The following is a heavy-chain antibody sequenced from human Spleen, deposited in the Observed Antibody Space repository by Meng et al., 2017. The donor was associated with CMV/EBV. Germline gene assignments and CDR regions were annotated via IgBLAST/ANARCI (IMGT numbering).Heavy chain of an antibody. CDR2: ISYDGSNK. CDR1: GFTFSSYA. CDR3: ARASGYCSSTSCPGYYYGMDV. D-gene: IGHD2-2*01. V-gene: IGHV3-30-3*01. Sequence: GESLKISCEASGFTFSSYAMHWVRQAPGRGLEWVAVISYDGSNKYYADSVKGRFTISRDNSKNTLYLQMNSLRAEDTAVYYCARASGYCSSTSCPGYYYGMDVWGQGTTVTVSS. J-gene: IGHJ6*02.